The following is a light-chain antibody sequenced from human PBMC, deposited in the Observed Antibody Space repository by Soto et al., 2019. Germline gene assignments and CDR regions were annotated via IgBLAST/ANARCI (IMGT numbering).Light chain of an antibody. V-gene: IGKV1-39*01. Sequence: DLQMTQSPSSLSASVGDRVTITCRASESINRHLNWYQQQPGKAPKLLIYGASSLQNGVPSRFXGGGSGTDFTLIITNLQPEDFATYYCQQSYTALSITFGQGTRLEIK. J-gene: IGKJ5*01. CDR1: ESINRH. CDR2: GAS. CDR3: QQSYTALSIT.